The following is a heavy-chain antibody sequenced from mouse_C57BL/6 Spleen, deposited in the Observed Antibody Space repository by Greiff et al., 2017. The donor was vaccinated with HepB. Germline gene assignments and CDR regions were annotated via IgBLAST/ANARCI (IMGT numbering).Heavy chain of an antibody. D-gene: IGHD4-1*01. CDR2: IYPGDGDT. CDR1: GYAFSSYW. V-gene: IGHV1-80*01. J-gene: IGHJ2*01. CDR3: ARETGTWGYFDY. Sequence: VQLQQSGAELVKPGASVKISCKASGYAFSSYWMNWVKQRPGKGLEWIGQIYPGDGDTNYNGKFKGKATLTADKSSSTAYMKLSSLTSEDSAVYFCARETGTWGYFDYWGQGTTLTVSS.